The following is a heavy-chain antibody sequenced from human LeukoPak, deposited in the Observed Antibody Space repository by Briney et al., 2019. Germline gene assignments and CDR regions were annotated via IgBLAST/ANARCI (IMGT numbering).Heavy chain of an antibody. D-gene: IGHD6-19*01. CDR3: ARPYTSGWYGVFDI. CDR1: GDSISNYY. J-gene: IGHJ3*02. Sequence: SETLSLTCTVSGDSISNYYWSWIRQPPGKGLEWLGCISYSGRTKYNPSLRSRVTISVDTSKNQFSLKLSSVTAADTAVYYCARPYTSGWYGVFDIWGQGTVVTVSS. CDR2: ISYSGRT. V-gene: IGHV4-59*08.